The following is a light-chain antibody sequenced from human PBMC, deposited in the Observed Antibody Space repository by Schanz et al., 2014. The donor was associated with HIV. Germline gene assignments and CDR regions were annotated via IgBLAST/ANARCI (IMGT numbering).Light chain of an antibody. CDR3: QQYKNYPYT. CDR2: ETS. J-gene: IGKJ2*01. Sequence: DIQMTQSPSTLSASLGDRVTITCRASQTISSRLAWYQQKPGQAPNLLIFETSTLQGGVPSRFSGSGSGTEFTLTISSLQSDDSATYSCQQYKNYPYTFGQGTKIEIK. V-gene: IGKV1-5*03. CDR1: QTISSR.